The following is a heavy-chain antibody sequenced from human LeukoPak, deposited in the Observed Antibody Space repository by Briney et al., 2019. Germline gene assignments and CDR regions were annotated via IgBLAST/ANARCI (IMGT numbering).Heavy chain of an antibody. CDR2: TYYRSKWSN. J-gene: IGHJ4*02. CDR1: GDSVSSNTAV. D-gene: IGHD2-2*01. Sequence: SQTLSLTCAISGDSVSSNTAVWNWIWQSPSRGLEWLGRTYYRSKWSNNYAVSVKSRIIINPDTSENQFSLQLNSMTPEDTAVYYCARGDQAFDYWGQGTLVTVSS. CDR3: ARGDQAFDY. V-gene: IGHV6-1*01.